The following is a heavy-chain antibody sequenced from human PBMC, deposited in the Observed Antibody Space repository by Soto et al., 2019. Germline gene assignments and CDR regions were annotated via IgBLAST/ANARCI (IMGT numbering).Heavy chain of an antibody. Sequence: QVQLVESGGGVVQPGRSLRLSCAASGFTFSSYGMHWVRQAPGKGLEWVAVISYDGSNKYYVDSVKGRFTISRDNSKNALYLRMNSLRAEDTAVYYCAKEGQYYDILTGYRSYYGMDVWGQGTTVTVSS. CDR3: AKEGQYYDILTGYRSYYGMDV. CDR2: ISYDGSNK. CDR1: GFTFSSYG. V-gene: IGHV3-30*18. D-gene: IGHD3-9*01. J-gene: IGHJ6*02.